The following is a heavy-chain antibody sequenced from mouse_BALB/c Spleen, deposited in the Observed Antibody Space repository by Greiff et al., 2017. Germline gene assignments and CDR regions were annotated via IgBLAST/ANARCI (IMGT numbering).Heavy chain of an antibody. V-gene: IGHV3-8*02. Sequence: EVMLVESGPSLVKPSQTLSLTCSVTGDSITSGYWNWIRKFPGNKLEYMGYISYSGSTYYNPSLKSRISITRDTSKNQYYLQLNSVTTEDTATYYCARSLYGNYVYYAMDYWGQGTSVTVSS. CDR2: ISYSGST. CDR1: GDSITSGY. J-gene: IGHJ4*01. D-gene: IGHD2-1*01. CDR3: ARSLYGNYVYYAMDY.